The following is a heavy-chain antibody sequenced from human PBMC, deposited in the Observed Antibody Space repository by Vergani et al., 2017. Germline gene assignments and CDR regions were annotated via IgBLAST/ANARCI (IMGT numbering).Heavy chain of an antibody. CDR1: GFTFSSYS. CDR3: AKDHFGVVIMYAMEV. J-gene: IGHJ6*02. Sequence: EVQLVESGGGLVKPGGSLRLSCAASGFTFSSYSMNWVRQAPGKGLEWVSGISGSGGATDYADSVKGRFTVSRDNSKNTLYLQMNSLRAEDTAVYYCAKDHFGVVIMYAMEVWGQGTTVTVSS. D-gene: IGHD3-3*01. V-gene: IGHV3-23*04. CDR2: ISGSGGAT.